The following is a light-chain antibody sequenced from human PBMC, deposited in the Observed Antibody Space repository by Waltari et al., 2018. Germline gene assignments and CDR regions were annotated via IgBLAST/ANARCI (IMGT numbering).Light chain of an antibody. CDR3: QQSYSTPLT. Sequence: DMQMTQSPSSLSASVGDRVTITCRASQSIRSYLNWYQQKPGKAPKLLIYDASNLQSGVPSRFSGSGSGTDFTLTISRLQAEDFATYFCQQSYSTPLTFGGGAKVEIK. CDR1: QSIRSY. J-gene: IGKJ4*01. CDR2: DAS. V-gene: IGKV1-39*01.